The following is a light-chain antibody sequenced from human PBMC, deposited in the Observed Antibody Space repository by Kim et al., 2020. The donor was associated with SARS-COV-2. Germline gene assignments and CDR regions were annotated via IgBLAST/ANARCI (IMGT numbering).Light chain of an antibody. J-gene: IGKJ2*01. CDR2: VAS. CDR3: QQYNNWPPYT. V-gene: IGKV3-15*01. Sequence: SPRQTAPPPRRAIPLLRSTSACYPQQPRQTPRLLFYVASTTATGIPAMFSGSGSATEFTLTISSLQSEDFAVYYCQQYNNWPPYTFGQGTKLEI. CDR1: PLLRST.